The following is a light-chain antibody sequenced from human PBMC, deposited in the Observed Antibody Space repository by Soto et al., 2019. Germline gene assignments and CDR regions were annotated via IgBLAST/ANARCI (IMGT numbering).Light chain of an antibody. V-gene: IGLV3-1*01. CDR2: QDS. J-gene: IGLJ2*01. Sequence: SYELTQPTSVAVSSGQTASITCSGDKLGDKYACWYQQKPGQSPVLVIYQDSKRPSGIPERFSGSNSGNTATLSISGTQSMDESDYYCQAWDSSNDVVFGGGTKLTVL. CDR3: QAWDSSNDVV. CDR1: KLGDKY.